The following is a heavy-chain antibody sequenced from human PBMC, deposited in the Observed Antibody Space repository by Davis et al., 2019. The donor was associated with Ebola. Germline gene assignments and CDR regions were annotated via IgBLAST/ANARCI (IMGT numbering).Heavy chain of an antibody. D-gene: IGHD6-6*01. CDR1: GFTFSSYA. Sequence: GGSLRLSCAASGFTFSSYAMSWVRQAPGKGLEWVSYISSSGSTIYYADSVKGRFTISRDNAKNSLYLQMNSLRAEDTAVYYCARGGIAARHLVEENWFDPWGQGTLVTVSS. CDR3: ARGGIAARHLVEENWFDP. V-gene: IGHV3-48*03. CDR2: ISSSGSTI. J-gene: IGHJ5*02.